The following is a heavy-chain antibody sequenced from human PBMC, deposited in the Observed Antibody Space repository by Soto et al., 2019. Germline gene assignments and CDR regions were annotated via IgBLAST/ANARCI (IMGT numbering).Heavy chain of an antibody. CDR2: ISSSSSTI. J-gene: IGHJ5*02. CDR1: GFTFSSYS. CDR3: ARDARPSGYDFFWFDP. V-gene: IGHV3-48*01. D-gene: IGHD5-12*01. Sequence: GGSLRLSCAASGFTFSSYSMNWVRQAPGKGLEWVSYISSSSSTIYYADSVKGRFTISRDNAKNSLYLQMNSLRAEDTAVYYCARDARPSGYDFFWFDPWGQGTLVTVSS.